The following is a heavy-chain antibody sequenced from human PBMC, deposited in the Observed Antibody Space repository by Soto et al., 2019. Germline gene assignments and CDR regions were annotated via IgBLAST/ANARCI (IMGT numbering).Heavy chain of an antibody. Sequence: KPSETLSLTCTVSGGSVSSDEGYWSWIRQSPGKGLEWIGYISNSGSTGYNPSLKTRLSMSVDRSKNQFTLRLTSVTAADTAVYFCATESGSTYGYFDYWGQGTQVTVSS. J-gene: IGHJ4*02. CDR3: ATESGSTYGYFDY. V-gene: IGHV4-30-4*08. CDR2: ISNSGST. CDR1: GGSVSSDEGY. D-gene: IGHD5-18*01.